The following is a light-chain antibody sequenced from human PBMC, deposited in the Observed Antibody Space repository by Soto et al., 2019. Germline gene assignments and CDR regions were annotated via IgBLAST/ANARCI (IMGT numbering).Light chain of an antibody. V-gene: IGKV3D-15*03. CDR2: GAS. Sequence: EIVMTQSPATLSVSPGGRSTVSCRASQSISTNLAWYQQRPGQAPRLLIYGASHRATGIPDRIRGSGSGTEFTLTISILEPEDFAVYYCQQYGTSHLTFGGGTKVDIK. J-gene: IGKJ4*01. CDR1: QSISTN. CDR3: QQYGTSHLT.